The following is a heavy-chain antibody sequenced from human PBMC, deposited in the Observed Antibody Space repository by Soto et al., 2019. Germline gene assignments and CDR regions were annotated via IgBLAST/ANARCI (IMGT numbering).Heavy chain of an antibody. V-gene: IGHV4-30-2*01. Sequence: SETLSLTCAVSGGSISSGGYSWSWIRQPPGKGLEWIGYIYHSGSTYYNPSLKSRVTISVDRSEKQFSLKLSSVTAADTAVYYCARLGGSYAVPHFDYWGQGTLVTVSA. CDR2: IYHSGST. J-gene: IGHJ4*02. CDR3: ARLGGSYAVPHFDY. CDR1: GGSISSGGYS. D-gene: IGHD1-26*01.